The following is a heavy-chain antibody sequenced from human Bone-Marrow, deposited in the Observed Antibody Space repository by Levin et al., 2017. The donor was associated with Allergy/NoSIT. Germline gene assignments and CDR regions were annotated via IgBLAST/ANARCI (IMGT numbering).Heavy chain of an antibody. V-gene: IGHV3-21*01. J-gene: IGHJ4*02. CDR3: ASAPAHYYYFDY. CDR1: GITFNMYA. Sequence: RAGGSLRLSCSASGITFNMYAMNWVRQAPGTGLEWLAFISSSSTYMKYADSVKGRFTISRDNARNSVFLQMDSLGVEDTAVYFCASAPAHYYYFDYWGQGTLVPVSS. CDR2: ISSSSTYM. D-gene: IGHD3-10*01.